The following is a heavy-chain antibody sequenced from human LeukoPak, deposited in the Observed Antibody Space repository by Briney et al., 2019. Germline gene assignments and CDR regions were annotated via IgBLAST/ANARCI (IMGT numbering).Heavy chain of an antibody. Sequence: SETLSLTCTVSRGSISSYYWSWIRQPPGKGLEWIGYIYYSGSTNYNPSLKSRVTISVDTSKNQFSLKLSSVTAADTAVYYCARGRSYYDILTGYLYYFDYWGQGTLVTVSS. J-gene: IGHJ4*02. CDR1: RGSISSYY. V-gene: IGHV4-59*01. CDR3: ARGRSYYDILTGYLYYFDY. D-gene: IGHD3-9*01. CDR2: IYYSGST.